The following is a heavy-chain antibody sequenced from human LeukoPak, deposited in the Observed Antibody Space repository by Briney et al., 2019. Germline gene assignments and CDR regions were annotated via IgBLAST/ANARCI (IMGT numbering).Heavy chain of an antibody. D-gene: IGHD6-19*01. V-gene: IGHV4-4*07. CDR2: IYTSGST. CDR3: ARVSSGFVMRYYYYGMDV. Sequence: SETLSLTCTVSGGSISSYYWSWIRQPAGKGLEWIGRIYTSGSTNYNPSLKSRVTMSVDTSKNQFSLQLNSVTPEDTAVYYCARVSSGFVMRYYYYGMDVWGQGTTVTVSS. J-gene: IGHJ6*02. CDR1: GGSISSYY.